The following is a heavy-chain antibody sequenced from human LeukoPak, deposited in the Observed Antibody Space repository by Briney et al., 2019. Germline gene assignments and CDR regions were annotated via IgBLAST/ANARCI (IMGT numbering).Heavy chain of an antibody. CDR1: GYTFTGYY. D-gene: IGHD6-13*01. Sequence: APVKVSCKASGYTFTGYYMHWVRQAPGQGLEWMGWINPNSGGTNYAQKVKGRVTMTRDTSNSTVYMELSRLRSDDTAVYYCARAHSSWGTNWFDPWGQGTLVTVSS. J-gene: IGHJ5*02. CDR3: ARAHSSWGTNWFDP. CDR2: INPNSGGT. V-gene: IGHV1-2*02.